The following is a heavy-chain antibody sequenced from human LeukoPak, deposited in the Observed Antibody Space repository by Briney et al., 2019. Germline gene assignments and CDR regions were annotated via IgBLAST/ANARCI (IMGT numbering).Heavy chain of an antibody. D-gene: IGHD3-3*01. CDR1: GFTVSSNY. Sequence: GGSPRLSCAASGFTVSSNYMSWVRQAPGKGLVWVSRINSDGNSTSYADSVKGRFTISRDNAKNTLYLQMNSLRAEDTAVYYCASDFWSGYYTPMGVNYWGQGTLVTVSS. CDR2: INSDGNST. CDR3: ASDFWSGYYTPMGVNY. J-gene: IGHJ4*02. V-gene: IGHV3-74*01.